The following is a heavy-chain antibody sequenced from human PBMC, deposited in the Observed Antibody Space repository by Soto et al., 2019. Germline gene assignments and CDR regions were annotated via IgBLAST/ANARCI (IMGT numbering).Heavy chain of an antibody. CDR3: ARAKVPLNWFDP. CDR1: GGSFSGFY. Sequence: SETLCLTCAVYGGSFSGFYWSWIRPPPGKGLEWIGEIYHSGSTNYNPSLKSRVTISVDKSKNQFSLKLSSVTAADTAVYYCARAKVPLNWFDPWGQGTLVTVSS. CDR2: IYHSGST. V-gene: IGHV4-34*01. J-gene: IGHJ5*02.